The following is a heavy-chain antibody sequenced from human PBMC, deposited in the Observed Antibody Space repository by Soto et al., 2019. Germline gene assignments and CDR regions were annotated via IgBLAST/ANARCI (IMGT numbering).Heavy chain of an antibody. CDR1: GYTFTSYY. V-gene: IGHV1-46*03. CDR3: ASETLTYYYDSSGSHRIQFDY. Sequence: GASVRVSCKASGYTFTSYYMHWVRQAPGQGLEWMGIINPSGGSTSYAQKFQGRVTMTRDTSTSTVYMELSSLRSEDTAVYYCASETLTYYYDSSGSHRIQFDYWGQGTLVTVSS. D-gene: IGHD3-22*01. CDR2: INPSGGST. J-gene: IGHJ4*02.